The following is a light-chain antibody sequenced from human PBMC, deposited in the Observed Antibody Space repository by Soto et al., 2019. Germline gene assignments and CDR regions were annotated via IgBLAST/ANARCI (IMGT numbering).Light chain of an antibody. V-gene: IGLV2-8*01. CDR1: SSDFGAYDY. CDR3: SSFAGSNNFPYV. CDR2: EIN. Sequence: QSVLTQPPSASGSPGQSVTISCTGTSSDFGAYDYVSWYQQHPGKAPKLMIYEINKRPPGVPDRFSGSKSGNTASLTVSGLQAEDEADYYCSSFAGSNNFPYVFGTGTKVTVL. J-gene: IGLJ1*01.